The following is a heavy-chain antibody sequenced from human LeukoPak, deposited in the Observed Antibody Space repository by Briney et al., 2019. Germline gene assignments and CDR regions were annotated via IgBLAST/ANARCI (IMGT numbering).Heavy chain of an antibody. CDR3: ASEHSGNYYRPFDY. Sequence: GRSLRLSCAASGFTFDDYAMHWVRQAPGKGLEWVSGISWNSGSIGYADSVKGRFTISRDNAKNSLYLQMNSLRAEDTAVYYCASEHSGNYYRPFDYWGQGTLVTVSS. D-gene: IGHD1-26*01. V-gene: IGHV3-9*01. J-gene: IGHJ4*02. CDR1: GFTFDDYA. CDR2: ISWNSGSI.